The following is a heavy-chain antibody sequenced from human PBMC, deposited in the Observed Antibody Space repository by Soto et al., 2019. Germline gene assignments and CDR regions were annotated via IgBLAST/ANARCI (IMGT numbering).Heavy chain of an antibody. Sequence: LRLSCATSGFTFSSYAMNWVRQAPGKGLEWVALISHDGINKYYADSVRGRFTTSRDSSTNTLYLQMNSLRAADTAVYYCGRCTSTSCHLGSDYWGQGTLVTVSS. J-gene: IGHJ4*02. D-gene: IGHD2-2*01. V-gene: IGHV3-30-3*01. CDR2: ISHDGINK. CDR3: GRCTSTSCHLGSDY. CDR1: GFTFSSYA.